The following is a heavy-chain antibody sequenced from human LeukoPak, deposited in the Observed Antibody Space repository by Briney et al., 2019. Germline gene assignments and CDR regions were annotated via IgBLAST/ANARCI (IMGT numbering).Heavy chain of an antibody. J-gene: IGHJ4*02. V-gene: IGHV1-69*04. D-gene: IGHD5-18*01. CDR3: ARTDTAMALDY. Sequence: SVKVSCKASGGTFISYAISWVRQAPGQGREWMGRIIPILGLPNYPQKFQGIVTITADKSTSTAYVELSSLRSYDTAVYYCARTDTAMALDYWGQGTLVTVSS. CDR1: GGTFISYA. CDR2: IIPILGLP.